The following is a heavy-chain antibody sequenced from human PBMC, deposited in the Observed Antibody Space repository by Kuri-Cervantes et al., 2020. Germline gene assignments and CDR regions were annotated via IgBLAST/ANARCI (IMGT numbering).Heavy chain of an antibody. CDR2: ISSSGSTI. Sequence: GGSLRLSCAASGFTFSDYYMSWIRQAPGKGLEWVSYISSSGSTIYYADSVKGRFTISRDNAKNSLYLQMNSLRAEDTAVYYCARDGYSSSWYGSGKGYYYYGMDVWGQGTTVTVSS. CDR3: ARDGYSSSWYGSGKGYYYYGMDV. CDR1: GFTFSDYY. V-gene: IGHV3-11*01. J-gene: IGHJ6*02. D-gene: IGHD6-13*01.